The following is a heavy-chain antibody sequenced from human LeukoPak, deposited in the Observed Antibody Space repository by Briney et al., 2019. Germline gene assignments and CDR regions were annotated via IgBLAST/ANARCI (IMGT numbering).Heavy chain of an antibody. V-gene: IGHV3-7*01. J-gene: IGHJ4*02. CDR3: ATRGCSSTSCYAGSAYYFDY. CDR2: MNPDGSAI. Sequence: PGGSLRLSCTASGFSFSGSWMSWVRQLPGKGLEWLADMNPDGSAIVYVDSVKGRFTVSRNNAKNSLYLQMNSLRAEDTAVYYCATRGCSSTSCYAGSAYYFDYWGQGTLVTVSS. D-gene: IGHD2-2*01. CDR1: GFSFSGSW.